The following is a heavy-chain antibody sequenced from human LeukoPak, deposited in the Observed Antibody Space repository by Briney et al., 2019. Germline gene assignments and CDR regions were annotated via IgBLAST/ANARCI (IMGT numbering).Heavy chain of an antibody. CDR2: INSDGSST. V-gene: IGHV3-74*01. J-gene: IGHJ4*02. CDR1: GFTFSSYW. D-gene: IGHD6-13*01. Sequence: GGSLRLSCAASGFTFSSYWMHWVRQAPGKGLVWVSRINSDGSSTSYADSVKGRFTISRDNAKNTLYLQMNSLRAEDTAVYYCAKAPTKYSSSWSYFDYWGQGTLVTVSS. CDR3: AKAPTKYSSSWSYFDY.